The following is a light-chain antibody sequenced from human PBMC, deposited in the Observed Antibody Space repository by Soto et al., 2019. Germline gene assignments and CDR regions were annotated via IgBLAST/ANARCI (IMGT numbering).Light chain of an antibody. CDR2: SDN. CDR3: ATWDDGLNAWV. Sequence: QSVLTQPPSVSETPGQRVTISCSGSNSNIGSYTVNWYLQLPGTAPKLLVYSDNQRPSGVPDRFSGSKSGTSASLAISGLQSEDEADYYCATWDDGLNAWVFGGGTKLTVL. CDR1: NSNIGSYT. J-gene: IGLJ3*02. V-gene: IGLV1-44*01.